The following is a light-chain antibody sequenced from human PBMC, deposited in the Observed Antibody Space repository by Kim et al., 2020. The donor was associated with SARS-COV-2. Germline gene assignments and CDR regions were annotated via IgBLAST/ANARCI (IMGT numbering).Light chain of an antibody. CDR1: ALPKQY. V-gene: IGLV3-25*03. J-gene: IGLJ3*02. CDR2: EDT. Sequence: PGQAARITCSGDALPKQYAYWFQQKPGQAPVVVIYEDTERPSGIPERFSGSTSGTTVTLTISGVQAEDEADYYCQSSDSSDTYWVFGGGTQLTVL. CDR3: QSSDSSDTYWV.